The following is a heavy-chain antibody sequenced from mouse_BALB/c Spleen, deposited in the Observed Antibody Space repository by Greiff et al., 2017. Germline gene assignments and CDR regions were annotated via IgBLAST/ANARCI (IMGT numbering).Heavy chain of an antibody. CDR2: ISSGGST. CDR3: ARGKRYYAMDY. CDR1: GFTFSSYA. Sequence: EVQVVESGGGLVKPGGSLKLSCAASGFTFSSYAMSWVRQTPEKRLEWVASISSGGSTYYPDSVKGRFTISRDNARNILYLQMSSLRSEDTAMYYCARGKRYYAMDYWGQGTSVTVSS. V-gene: IGHV5-6-5*01. J-gene: IGHJ4*01.